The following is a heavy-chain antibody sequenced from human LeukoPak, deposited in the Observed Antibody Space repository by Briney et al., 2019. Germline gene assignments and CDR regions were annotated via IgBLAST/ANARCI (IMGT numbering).Heavy chain of an antibody. CDR1: GYTFTIYY. V-gene: IGHV1-46*01. J-gene: IGHJ4*02. D-gene: IGHD2-15*01. CDR3: ARGRYCSGGMCYFLWRLDS. Sequence: ASVKVSCKASGYTFTIYYMHWVRQAPGQGLEWMEMINPSGTSYAQKFQGRVAMTRDTSTSTVYMELSSLRSEDTAVYYCARGRYCSGGMCYFLWRLDSWGQGTLVTVSA. CDR2: INPSGT.